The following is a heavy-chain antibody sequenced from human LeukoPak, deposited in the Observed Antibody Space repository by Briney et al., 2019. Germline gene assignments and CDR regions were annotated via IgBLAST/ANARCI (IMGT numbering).Heavy chain of an antibody. D-gene: IGHD2/OR15-2a*01. Sequence: GGSLRLSCAASGFTFSSYGMSWVRQAPGKGLEWVSAISGSGGSTYYADSVKGRFTISRDNSKNTLYLQMNSLRAEDTAVYYCAKDVDDYFFYYFDYWGQGTLVTVSS. CDR1: GFTFSSYG. CDR2: ISGSGGST. CDR3: AKDVDDYFFYYFDY. J-gene: IGHJ4*02. V-gene: IGHV3-23*01.